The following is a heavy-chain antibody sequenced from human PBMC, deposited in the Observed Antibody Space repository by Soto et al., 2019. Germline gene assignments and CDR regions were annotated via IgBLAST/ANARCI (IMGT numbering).Heavy chain of an antibody. CDR2: IWYDGSNK. CDR3: ARVHYYSSSSSYYYYGMDV. V-gene: IGHV3-33*01. CDR1: GFTFSSYG. Sequence: GGSLRLSCAASGFTFSSYGMHWVRQAPGKGLEWVAVIWYDGSNKYYADSVKGRFTISRDNSKNTLYLQMNSLRAEDTAVYYCARVHYYSSSSSYYYYGMDVWGQGTTVTVSS. J-gene: IGHJ6*02. D-gene: IGHD6-6*01.